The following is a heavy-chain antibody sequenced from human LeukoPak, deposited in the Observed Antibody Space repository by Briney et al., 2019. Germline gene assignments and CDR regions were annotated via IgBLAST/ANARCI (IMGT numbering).Heavy chain of an antibody. CDR2: IYSSGSSGIT. CDR3: ARLAARRGYYYSGMDV. D-gene: IGHD3-10*01. CDR1: GGSLSGSY. Sequence: SETLSLTCTVSGGSLSGSYWSWIRQPPGKQLEWIGYIYSSGSSGITTYNPSLQSRVIISQDTSKNDFSLKLTSVTAADAAVYYCARLAARRGYYYSGMDVWGQGTRVTVSS. V-gene: IGHV4-59*01. J-gene: IGHJ6*02.